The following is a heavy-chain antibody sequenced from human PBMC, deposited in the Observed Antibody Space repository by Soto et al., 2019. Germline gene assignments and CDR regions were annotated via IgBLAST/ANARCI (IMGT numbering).Heavy chain of an antibody. Sequence: PSETLSLTCTVSGGSISSGGYYWSWIRQHPGKGLEWIGYIYYSGSTYYNPSLKSRVTISVDTAKNQFSLKLSSVTAADTAVYYCARDRARHYEDYYDYYGMDVWGQGTTVTVSS. CDR2: IYYSGST. CDR1: GGSISSGGYY. V-gene: IGHV4-31*03. D-gene: IGHD4-17*01. CDR3: ARDRARHYEDYYDYYGMDV. J-gene: IGHJ6*02.